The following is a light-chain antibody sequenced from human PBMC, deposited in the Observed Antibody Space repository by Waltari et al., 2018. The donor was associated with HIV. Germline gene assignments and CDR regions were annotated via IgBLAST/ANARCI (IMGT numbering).Light chain of an antibody. V-gene: IGLV2-11*01. CDR2: DVR. J-gene: IGLJ1*01. Sequence: QSALTQPRSVSGSPGQSVTISCTGTSSDVGAYNRVSWYQQHPGKAPKVVIYDVRERPAGVPDRFSGSKSANTASLTISVLQADDEADYHCCSFAGSYIVFGTGTKVTVL. CDR1: SSDVGAYNR. CDR3: CSFAGSYIV.